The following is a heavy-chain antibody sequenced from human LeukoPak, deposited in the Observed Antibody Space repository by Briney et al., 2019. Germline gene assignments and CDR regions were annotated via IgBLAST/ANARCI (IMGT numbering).Heavy chain of an antibody. CDR3: ARKLAL. CDR2: IDPTGRSV. Sequence: GGSLRLSCAASGXSFSSYGMNWVRQAPGQGLEWVSYIDPTGRSVYYADSVKGRFTVSRDNANHSVFPQMNSLRDDDTAVYFCARKLALWGQGTLVTVSS. V-gene: IGHV3-48*02. J-gene: IGHJ4*02. CDR1: GXSFSSYG.